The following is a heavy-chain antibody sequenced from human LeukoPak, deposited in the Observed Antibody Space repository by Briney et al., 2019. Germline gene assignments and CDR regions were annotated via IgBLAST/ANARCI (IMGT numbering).Heavy chain of an antibody. CDR1: GVSISSSSYY. V-gene: IGHV4-39*01. CDR2: IYYSGST. Sequence: PSETLSLTCTVSGVSISSSSYYWGWIRQPPGKGLEWIGTIYYSGSTYYNPSLKSRLTMSVDTSKNQFSLRLSSVTAADTAVYYCARHREDIVVVPFDYWGQGTLVTVPS. J-gene: IGHJ4*02. D-gene: IGHD2-2*01. CDR3: ARHREDIVVVPFDY.